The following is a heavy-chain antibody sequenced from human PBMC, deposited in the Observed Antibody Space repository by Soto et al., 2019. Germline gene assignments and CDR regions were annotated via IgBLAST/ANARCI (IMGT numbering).Heavy chain of an antibody. V-gene: IGHV3-11*05. CDR1: GFSFSDSY. Sequence: QVQLVESGGGLVKPGGSLRLSCAASGFSFSDSYMSWVRQAPGKGLEWVAYISGSSGYTGYADSVKGRFTISRDNAKNSLYLQMHSLRGEDTAVYYGARDRGGYGPPDVWGQGTTVTVSS. D-gene: IGHD3-10*01. CDR3: ARDRGGYGPPDV. J-gene: IGHJ6*02. CDR2: ISGSSGYT.